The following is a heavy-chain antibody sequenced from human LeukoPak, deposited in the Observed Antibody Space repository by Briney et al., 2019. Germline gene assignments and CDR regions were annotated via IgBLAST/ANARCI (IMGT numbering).Heavy chain of an antibody. D-gene: IGHD3-22*01. V-gene: IGHV4-4*07. CDR3: ARLQYYDSDNDAFDI. J-gene: IGHJ3*02. CDR1: GGSISSYY. Sequence: PSETLSLTCTVSGGSISSYYWSWIRQPAGKGLEWIGRIYTSGSTNYNPSLKSRVTMSVDTSKNQFSLKLSSVTAADTAVYYCARLQYYDSDNDAFDIWGQGTMVTVSS. CDR2: IYTSGST.